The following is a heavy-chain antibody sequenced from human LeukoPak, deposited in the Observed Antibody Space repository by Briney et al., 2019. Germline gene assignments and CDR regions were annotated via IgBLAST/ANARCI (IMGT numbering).Heavy chain of an antibody. V-gene: IGHV1-46*01. CDR1: GYTFTRYY. J-gene: IGHJ4*02. D-gene: IGHD3-16*02. CDR2: INPISGAT. Sequence: GASVKVSCKTSGYTFTRYYTQWVRQAPGHGLEWMEIINPISGATDYAQKFQGRVTMTRDTSTSTVYMELSSLRSEDTAMYYCARLPYRDGVAQDYWGQGTLVTVSP. CDR3: ARLPYRDGVAQDY.